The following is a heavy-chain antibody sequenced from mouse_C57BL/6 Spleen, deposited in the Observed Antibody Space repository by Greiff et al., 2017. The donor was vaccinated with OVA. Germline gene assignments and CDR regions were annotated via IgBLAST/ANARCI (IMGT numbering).Heavy chain of an antibody. Sequence: QVQLQQSGPELVKPGASVKISCKASGYAFSSSWMNWVKQRPGKGLEWIGRIYPGDGDNNYNGKFKGKATLTADKSSSTAYMQLSILTSEDSAVYFCASAYYYGSSYWYFDVWGTGTTVTFSS. CDR3: ASAYYYGSSYWYFDV. CDR1: GYAFSSSW. V-gene: IGHV1-82*01. D-gene: IGHD1-1*01. CDR2: IYPGDGDN. J-gene: IGHJ1*03.